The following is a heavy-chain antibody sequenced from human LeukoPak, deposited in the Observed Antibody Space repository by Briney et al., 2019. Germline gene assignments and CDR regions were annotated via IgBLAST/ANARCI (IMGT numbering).Heavy chain of an antibody. Sequence: SETLSLTCTVSGGSISSYYWSWIRQPAGKGLEWIGRIYTSGSTNYNPSLKSRVTMSVDTSKNQFSLQLNSVTPEDTAVYYCARSDSSGYYYYWGQGTLVTVSS. CDR1: GGSISSYY. CDR3: ARSDSSGYYYY. D-gene: IGHD3-22*01. V-gene: IGHV4-4*07. J-gene: IGHJ4*02. CDR2: IYTSGST.